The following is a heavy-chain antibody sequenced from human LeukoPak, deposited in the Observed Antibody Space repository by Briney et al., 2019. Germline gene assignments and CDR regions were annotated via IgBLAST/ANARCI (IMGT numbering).Heavy chain of an antibody. Sequence: GGSLRLSCAASGFTFSDCYMSWIRQAPGKGLEWVSYTSSSGSTIYYADSVKGRFTISRDNAKNSLYLQMNSLRAEDTAVYYCARVYQPLLWFGELSSWGQGTLVTVSS. D-gene: IGHD3-10*01. CDR2: TSSSGSTI. CDR1: GFTFSDCY. J-gene: IGHJ5*02. CDR3: ARVYQPLLWFGELSS. V-gene: IGHV3-11*04.